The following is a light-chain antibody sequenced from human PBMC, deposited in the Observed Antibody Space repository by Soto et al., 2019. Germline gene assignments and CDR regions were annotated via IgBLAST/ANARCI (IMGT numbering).Light chain of an antibody. Sequence: QSVLTQPFSVSGSLGQSVTISCTGTTTNVGTYNYVSWYQHHPGKAPKLIIYNVSERPSGVSDRFSGSKSGNAASLNISGLQADDEADYYCCSYEGSSNWLFGGGTKLTVL. J-gene: IGLJ3*02. CDR2: NVS. V-gene: IGLV2-11*01. CDR1: TTNVGTYNY. CDR3: CSYEGSSNWL.